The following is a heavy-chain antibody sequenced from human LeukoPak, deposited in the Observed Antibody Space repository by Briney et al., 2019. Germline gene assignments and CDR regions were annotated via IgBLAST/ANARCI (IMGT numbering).Heavy chain of an antibody. CDR3: AVTFIAAAGDDAFDI. Sequence: SETLSLTCAVYGGSFSGYYWSWIRQPPGKGLEWIGEINHGGSTNYNPSLKSRVTISVDTSKNQFSLKLSSVTAADTAVYYCAVTFIAAAGDDAFDIWGQGTMVTVSS. V-gene: IGHV4-34*01. CDR1: GGSFSGYY. CDR2: INHGGST. J-gene: IGHJ3*02. D-gene: IGHD6-13*01.